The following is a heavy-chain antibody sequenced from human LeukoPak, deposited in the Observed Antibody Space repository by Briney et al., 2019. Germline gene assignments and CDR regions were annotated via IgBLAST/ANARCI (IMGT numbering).Heavy chain of an antibody. CDR1: GFTFDDYA. Sequence: PGGSLRLSCAASGFTFDDYAMHWVRQAPGKGLEWVGRIKSKTDGGTTIYAAPVKGRFTISRDDSKNTLYLQMNSLKTEDTAVYYCTTDIASGVGAPALFDYWGQGTLVTVSS. CDR2: IKSKTDGGTT. V-gene: IGHV3-15*06. J-gene: IGHJ4*02. CDR3: TTDIASGVGAPALFDY. D-gene: IGHD1-26*01.